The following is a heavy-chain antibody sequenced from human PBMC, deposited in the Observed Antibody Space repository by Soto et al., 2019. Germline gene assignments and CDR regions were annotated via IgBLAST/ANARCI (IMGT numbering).Heavy chain of an antibody. CDR3: ARCPGTVFLADS. J-gene: IGHJ4*02. D-gene: IGHD3-10*02. V-gene: IGHV1-2*02. CDR2: MNCDSGGT. CDR1: GYTFTDYY. Sequence: QVQLVQSGAEVKKPGASVKVSCKASGYTFTDYYMHWVRQAPGQGLEWMGWMNCDSGGTNYAQKFHGRVTMTRDTSSSTAYMELSRLTSDDTAVSYWARCPGTVFLADSWGQGTLVPVSS.